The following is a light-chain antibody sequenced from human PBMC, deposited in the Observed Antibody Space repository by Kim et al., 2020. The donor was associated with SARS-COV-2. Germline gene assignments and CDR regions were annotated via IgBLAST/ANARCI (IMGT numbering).Light chain of an antibody. CDR2: SSS. CDR3: AAWDSLSSSYV. V-gene: IGLV1-44*01. CDR1: SSNIGRNS. J-gene: IGLJ1*01. Sequence: QSVLTQPPSASGTPGQRVTISCSGSSSNIGRNSVNWYQQLPGTAPKLLIYSSSQRPSGFPDRFSASKSGTSASLAISGLQSEDEADYYCAAWDSLSSSYVFGSGTKVTVL.